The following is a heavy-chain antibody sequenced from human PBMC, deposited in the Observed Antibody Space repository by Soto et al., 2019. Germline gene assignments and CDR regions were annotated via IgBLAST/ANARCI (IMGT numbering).Heavy chain of an antibody. Sequence: EVQLVESGGGLIQPGGSLRLSCAASGFTFSGYWMHWVRQAPGKGLEWVSRIKSDGSGTTYADSVKGRFSISRDNAKNTVYLKRDSRRVEETAVYYWGRKAIFVGGLPDEYGGQGTPVTVSS. V-gene: IGHV3-74*03. J-gene: IGHJ4*02. CDR3: GRKAIFVGGLPDEY. CDR1: GFTFSGYW. D-gene: IGHD3-16*01. CDR2: IKSDGSGT.